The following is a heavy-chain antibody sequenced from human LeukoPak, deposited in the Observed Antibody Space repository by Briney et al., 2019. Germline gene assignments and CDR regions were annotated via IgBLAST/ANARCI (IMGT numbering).Heavy chain of an antibody. Sequence: GASVKVSCKASGYTFTGSYMHWVRQAPGQGLEWMGWINPNSGGTKYALKFQGRVTMIRDTSINTAYMELSRLRSDDTAVYHCARGDGSSWTNFDFWGQGTLVTVSS. CDR2: INPNSGGT. D-gene: IGHD6-13*01. J-gene: IGHJ4*02. V-gene: IGHV1-2*02. CDR3: ARGDGSSWTNFDF. CDR1: GYTFTGSY.